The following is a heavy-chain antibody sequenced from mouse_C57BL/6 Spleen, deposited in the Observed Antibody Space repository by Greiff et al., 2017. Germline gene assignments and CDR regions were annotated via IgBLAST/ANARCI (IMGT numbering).Heavy chain of an antibody. CDR1: GFSLTSYA. J-gene: IGHJ4*01. V-gene: IGHV2-9-1*01. D-gene: IGHD2-1*01. CDR3: ATYGNPLAMDY. Sequence: QVQLKESGPGLVAPSQSLSITCTVSGFSLTSYAISWVRQPPGKGLEWLGVIWTGGGPNYNSALKSRLSISKDNSKSQVFLKMNSHQTDDTAWYYCATYGNPLAMDYWGQGTSVTVSS. CDR2: IWTGGGP.